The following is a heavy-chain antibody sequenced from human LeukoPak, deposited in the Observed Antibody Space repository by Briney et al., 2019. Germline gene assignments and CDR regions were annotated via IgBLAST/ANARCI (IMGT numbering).Heavy chain of an antibody. D-gene: IGHD3-22*01. CDR3: ARVGDMEYYYDSSGYRYYFDY. CDR2: NSAYNGNT. CDR1: GYTFTSYG. V-gene: IGHV1-18*01. J-gene: IGHJ4*02. Sequence: ASVKVSCKASGYTFTSYGISWVRQAPGDGLEWMGWNSAYNGNTNYAQKLQGRVTMTTDTSTSTAYMELRSLRSDDTAVYYCARVGDMEYYYDSSGYRYYFDYWGQGTLVTVSS.